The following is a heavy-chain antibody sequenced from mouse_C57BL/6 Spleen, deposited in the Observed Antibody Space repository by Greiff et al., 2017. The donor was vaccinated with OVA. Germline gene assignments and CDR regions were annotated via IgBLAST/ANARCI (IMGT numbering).Heavy chain of an antibody. CDR3: ASGDYVAY. D-gene: IGHD2-4*01. Sequence: VQLQQSGPELVKPGASVKISCKASGYSFTGYYMNWVKQSPEKSLEWIGEINPSTGGTTYNQKFKAKATLTVDKSSSTAYRQLKILTSEDSAVYYCASGDYVAYWGQGTLVTVSA. CDR1: GYSFTGYY. V-gene: IGHV1-42*01. J-gene: IGHJ3*01. CDR2: INPSTGGT.